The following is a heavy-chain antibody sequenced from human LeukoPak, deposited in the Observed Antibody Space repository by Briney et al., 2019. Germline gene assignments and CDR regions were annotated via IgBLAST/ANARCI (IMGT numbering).Heavy chain of an antibody. D-gene: IGHD4-23*01. CDR3: ATNRSRMVVTPVIYPS. V-gene: IGHV1-24*01. CDR2: FDPEGGET. CDR1: GYTFTGYY. Sequence: GASVKVSCKASGYTFTGYYMHWVRQAPGKGPEWMGGFDPEGGETFYAQKFQGRVTMTEDTSTDTAYMELSSLRSEDTAVYYCATNRSRMVVTPVIYPSWGQGTLITVSS. J-gene: IGHJ4*02.